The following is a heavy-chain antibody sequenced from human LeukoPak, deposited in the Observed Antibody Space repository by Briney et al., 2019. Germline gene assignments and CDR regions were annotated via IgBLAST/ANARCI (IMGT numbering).Heavy chain of an antibody. CDR2: ISGSGGST. V-gene: IGHV3-23*01. CDR1: GFTFSSYA. CDR3: AKPYSGTILSGWFDP. Sequence: GGSLRLSCAASGFTFSSYAMTWVRQAPGKGLEWVSIISGSGGSTSYADSVKGRFTISRDNSKDTLYLQMNSLRAEDTALYYCAKPYSGTILSGWFDPWGQGTLVTVSS. J-gene: IGHJ5*02. D-gene: IGHD3-9*01.